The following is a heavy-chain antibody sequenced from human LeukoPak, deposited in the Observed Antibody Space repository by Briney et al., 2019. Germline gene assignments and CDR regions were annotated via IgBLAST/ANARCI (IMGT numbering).Heavy chain of an antibody. D-gene: IGHD6-19*01. CDR1: GYTFSHYY. Sequence: ASVKVSCKASGYTFSHYYMHWVRQAPGQGLEWMGIINPSGGSTTYAHKFQGRVTMTRDTSTSTVYMDLSSLRSEDTAMYYCARAVAATFDYWGQGTLVTVSS. J-gene: IGHJ4*02. CDR3: ARAVAATFDY. CDR2: INPSGGST. V-gene: IGHV1-46*01.